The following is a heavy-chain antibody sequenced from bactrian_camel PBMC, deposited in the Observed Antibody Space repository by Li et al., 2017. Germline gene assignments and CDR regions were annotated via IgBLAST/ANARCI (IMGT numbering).Heavy chain of an antibody. CDR3: AKKSKLYGGSWAFDY. J-gene: IGHJ4*01. CDR2: IRTDGTT. V-gene: IGHV3S63*01. CDR1: GFTFEYSD. D-gene: IGHD6*01. Sequence: QVQLVESGGGSVQAGETLRLSCTVSGFTFEYSDMGWYRQAPGSECELVSIIRTDGTTYYSESVKGRFTISQDYAANTVYLQLNSLKTEDMAMFYCAKKSKLYGGSWAFDYWGQGTQVTVS.